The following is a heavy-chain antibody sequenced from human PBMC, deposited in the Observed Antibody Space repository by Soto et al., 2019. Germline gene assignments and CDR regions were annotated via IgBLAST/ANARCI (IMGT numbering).Heavy chain of an antibody. Sequence: QVQLVQAGAEVTTPGSSVKVSCKASGGTFSSYTISWVRQAPGQGLEWMGRIIPILGIANYAQKFQSIVTITADKSTSTAYMELSRLTSEDAALYYCGRDDGLAYCGGDCYSWGQGTLVTVSS. CDR3: GRDDGLAYCGGDCYS. D-gene: IGHD2-21*02. CDR2: IIPILGIA. CDR1: GGTFSSYT. J-gene: IGHJ1*01. V-gene: IGHV1-69*02.